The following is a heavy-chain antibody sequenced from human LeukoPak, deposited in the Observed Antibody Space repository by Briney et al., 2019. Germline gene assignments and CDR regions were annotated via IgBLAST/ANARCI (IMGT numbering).Heavy chain of an antibody. V-gene: IGHV4-30-4*01. CDR3: ARGRVNYDILTGYDLGLYCFDY. CDR1: GGSISSGDYY. CDR2: IYYSGST. J-gene: IGHJ4*02. D-gene: IGHD3-9*01. Sequence: SQTLSLTCTVSGGSISSGDYYWSWIRQPPGKGLEWIGYIYYSGSTYYNPSLKSRVTISVDTSKNQFSLKLSSVTAADTAVYYCARGRVNYDILTGYDLGLYCFDYWGQGTLVTVSS.